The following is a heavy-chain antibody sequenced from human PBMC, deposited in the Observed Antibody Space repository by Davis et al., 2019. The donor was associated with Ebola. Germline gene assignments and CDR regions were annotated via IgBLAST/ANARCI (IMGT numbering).Heavy chain of an antibody. CDR1: GFMFSSYW. CDR3: ARSGLYWGNYYYGMDV. D-gene: IGHD2-8*02. Sequence: GGSLRLSCAASGFMFSSYWMSWVRQAPGRGLEWVANIKHDGSEKYYVDSVKGRFTISRDNAKNSLFLQMNSLRAEDTAVYYCARSGLYWGNYYYGMDVWGQGTTVTVSS. V-gene: IGHV3-7*03. CDR2: IKHDGSEK. J-gene: IGHJ6*02.